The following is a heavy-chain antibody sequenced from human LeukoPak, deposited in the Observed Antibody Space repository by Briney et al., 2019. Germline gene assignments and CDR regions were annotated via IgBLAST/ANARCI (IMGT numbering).Heavy chain of an antibody. CDR1: GFTFSSYW. CDR3: ARDRGSSSWYYYYGMDV. D-gene: IGHD6-13*01. CDR2: IKQDGSEK. Sequence: PGGSLRLSCAASGFTFSSYWMSWVRQAPGKGLEWVANIKQDGSEKYYVDSVKGRFTISRDNAKNSLYLQMNSLRAEDTAVYYCARDRGSSSWYYYYGMDVWGQGTTVTVSS. V-gene: IGHV3-7*01. J-gene: IGHJ6*02.